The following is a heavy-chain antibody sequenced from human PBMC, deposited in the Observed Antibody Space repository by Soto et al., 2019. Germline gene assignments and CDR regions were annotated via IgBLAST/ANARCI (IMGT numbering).Heavy chain of an antibody. CDR3: ARTALGYYDRSGSRVDY. CDR2: ISAYNGNT. CDR1: GYTFTSYG. Sequence: QVQLVQSGAEVKKPGASVKVSCKASGYTFTSYGISWVRQAPGQGLEWMGWISAYNGNTNYAQKRQGRVTMTTDTSTSTAYMELRSRRSDDTSGYYWARTALGYYDRSGSRVDYWGQGTLVTVSS. D-gene: IGHD3-22*01. V-gene: IGHV1-18*01. J-gene: IGHJ4*02.